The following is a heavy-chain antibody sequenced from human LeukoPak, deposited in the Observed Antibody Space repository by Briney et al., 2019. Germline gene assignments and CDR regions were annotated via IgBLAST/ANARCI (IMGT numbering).Heavy chain of an antibody. CDR1: GGSISSSRYY. Sequence: PSETLSLTCTVSGGSISSSRYYWGWIRQPPGKGLEWIGTFYYSGSTYYNPSLKSRVTISVDTSKNQFSLKLSSVTAADTAVYYCARILVGATRAFDIWGQGTMVTVSS. CDR3: ARILVGATRAFDI. CDR2: FYYSGST. D-gene: IGHD1-26*01. V-gene: IGHV4-39*07. J-gene: IGHJ3*02.